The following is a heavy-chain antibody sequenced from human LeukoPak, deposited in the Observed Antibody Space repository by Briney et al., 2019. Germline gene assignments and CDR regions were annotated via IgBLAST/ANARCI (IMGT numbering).Heavy chain of an antibody. CDR3: ARVHRVVDKITSGNSDS. Sequence: ASVKVSLLASGYTFSSYYMHWVRQAPGQGLEWMGIINPSGGSTSYAQKFQGRVTMTRDTSTSTVYMELSRLRSEDTAVYYCARVHRVVDKITSGNSDSRGQGTLVTVSS. CDR1: GYTFSSYY. J-gene: IGHJ4*02. D-gene: IGHD5-12*01. V-gene: IGHV1-46*01. CDR2: INPSGGST.